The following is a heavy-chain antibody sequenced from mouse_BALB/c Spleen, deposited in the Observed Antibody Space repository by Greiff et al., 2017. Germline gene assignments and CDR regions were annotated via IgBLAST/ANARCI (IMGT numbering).Heavy chain of an antibody. CDR2: IFPGDGST. CDR1: GYTFTSYD. CDR3: AKGTGGPYWYFDV. J-gene: IGHJ1*01. V-gene: IGHV1-85*01. Sequence: VKVVESGAELVKPGASVKLSCKASGYTFTSYDINWVRQRPEQGLEWIGWIFPGDGSTKYNEKFKGKATLTTDKSSSTAYMQLSRLTSEDSAVYFCAKGTGGPYWYFDVWGAGTTVTVSS.